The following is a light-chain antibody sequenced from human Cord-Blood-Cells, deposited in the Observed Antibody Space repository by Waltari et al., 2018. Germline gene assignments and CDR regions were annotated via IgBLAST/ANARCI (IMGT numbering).Light chain of an antibody. CDR1: QSISSY. CDR3: QQSYSTPQT. V-gene: IGKV1-39*01. J-gene: IGKJ1*01. CDR2: AAS. Sequence: DIQMTQSPSSLSASVGDRVXXTCRASQSISSYLNWYQQKPGKAPKLLIYAASSLQSGVPSRFSGSGSGTDFTLTISSLQPEDFATYYCQQSYSTPQTFGQGTKVEIK.